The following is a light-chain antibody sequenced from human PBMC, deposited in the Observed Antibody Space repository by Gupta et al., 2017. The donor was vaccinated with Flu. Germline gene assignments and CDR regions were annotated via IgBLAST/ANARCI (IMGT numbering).Light chain of an antibody. J-gene: IGLJ1*01. CDR2: GSN. CDR1: TSNIGTNT. Sequence: VTISWSGSTSNIGTNTVNWYQQVPGTSPKLLIYGSNQRPSGVPDRFAGSKSGTSASLAISGLQSEDEADYYCAAWDDSLNGHYVFGTGTKVTVL. V-gene: IGLV1-44*01. CDR3: AAWDDSLNGHYV.